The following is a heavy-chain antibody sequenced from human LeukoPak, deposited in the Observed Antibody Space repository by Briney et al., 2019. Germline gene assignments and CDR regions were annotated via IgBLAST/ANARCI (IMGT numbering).Heavy chain of an antibody. CDR1: GFTFSSYG. CDR3: AKEMEGYSGYELDY. V-gene: IGHV3-30*18. J-gene: IGHJ4*02. Sequence: QPGGSLRLSCAASGFTFSSYGMHWVRQAPGKGLEWVAVISYDGSNKYYADSVKGRFTISRDNSKNTLYLQMNSLRAEDTAVYYCAKEMEGYSGYELDYWGQGTLVTVSS. CDR2: ISYDGSNK. D-gene: IGHD5-12*01.